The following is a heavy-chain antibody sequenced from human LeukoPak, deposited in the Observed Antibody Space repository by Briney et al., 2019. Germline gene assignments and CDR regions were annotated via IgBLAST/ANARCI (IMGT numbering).Heavy chain of an antibody. CDR2: IYSGGST. D-gene: IGHD4-17*01. J-gene: IGHJ6*02. CDR3: ARDPNGDYAMDV. CDR1: GGTVRSNY. V-gene: IGHV3-66*01. Sequence: PGGSLTLSCAVSGGTVRSNYVSWVRQAPGKGLEWVSVIYSGGSTYYADSVKGRFTISRDNFKNTLYPQMNSLRADDTAVYYCARDPNGDYAMDVWGQGTTVTVSS.